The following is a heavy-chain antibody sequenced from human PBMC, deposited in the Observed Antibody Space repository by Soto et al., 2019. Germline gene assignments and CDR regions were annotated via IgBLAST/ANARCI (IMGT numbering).Heavy chain of an antibody. V-gene: IGHV3-30-3*01. CDR1: GFTFSSYA. D-gene: IGHD3-3*01. Sequence: GGSLRLSCAASGFTFSSYAMHWVRQAPGKGLEWVAVISYDGSNKYYADSVKGRFTISRDNSKNTLYLQMNSLRAEDTAVYYCARVGGRYDFWSGYYDYYYGMDVWGQGTTVTVSS. CDR3: ARVGGRYDFWSGYYDYYYGMDV. J-gene: IGHJ6*02. CDR2: ISYDGSNK.